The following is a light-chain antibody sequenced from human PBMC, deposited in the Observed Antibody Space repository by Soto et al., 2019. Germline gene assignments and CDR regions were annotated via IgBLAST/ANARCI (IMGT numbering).Light chain of an antibody. CDR3: ASWDGSLSVVL. J-gene: IGLJ2*01. CDR1: SSNVGSSA. V-gene: IGLV1-44*01. CDR2: NNN. Sequence: QSVLTQPPPASGTPGQKVTISCSGSSSNVGSSAVNWYQHIAGTAPKLLISNNNQRPSGVPDRFSGSKSGTSASLAISGLQTEDEADYYCASWDGSLSVVLFGGGTKLTVL.